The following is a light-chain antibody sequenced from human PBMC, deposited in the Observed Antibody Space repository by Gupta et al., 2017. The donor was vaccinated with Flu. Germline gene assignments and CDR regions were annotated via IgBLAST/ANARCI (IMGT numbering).Light chain of an antibody. Sequence: QSALTQPASVLGSPGQSITISCTGTSSDVGGYNYVSWYQQHPGKAPKLMIYDVSIRPSGVSNRFSGSKSGNTASLTISGLQAEDEADYYCSSYTSSSTLVFGTGTKVTVL. V-gene: IGLV2-14*01. CDR2: DVS. CDR3: SSYTSSSTLV. J-gene: IGLJ1*01. CDR1: SSDVGGYNY.